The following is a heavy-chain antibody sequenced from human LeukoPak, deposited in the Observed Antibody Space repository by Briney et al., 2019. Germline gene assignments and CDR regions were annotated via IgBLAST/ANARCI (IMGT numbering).Heavy chain of an antibody. D-gene: IGHD3-22*01. Sequence: SETLSLTCAVYGGSFSGYYWSWIRQPPGKGLEWIGEINHSGSTNYNPSLKSRVTISVDTSKSQFSLKLSSVTAADTAVYYCARGNYYDSSGYYDYFDYWGQGTLVTVSS. CDR3: ARGNYYDSSGYYDYFDY. J-gene: IGHJ4*02. CDR2: INHSGST. V-gene: IGHV4-34*01. CDR1: GGSFSGYY.